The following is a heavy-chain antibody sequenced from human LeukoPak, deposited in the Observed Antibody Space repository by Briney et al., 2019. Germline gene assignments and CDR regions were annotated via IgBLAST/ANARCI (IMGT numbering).Heavy chain of an antibody. V-gene: IGHV3-21*01. J-gene: IGHJ6*02. CDR1: GFTFSSYS. Sequence: GGSLRLSCAASGFTFSSYSMNWVRQAPGKGLEWVSSISSSSSYIYYADSVKGRFTISRDNAKNSLYLQMNSLRAEDTAVYYCARDIAVAGTFMYYYGMDVWGQGTTVTVSS. D-gene: IGHD6-19*01. CDR2: ISSSSSYI. CDR3: ARDIAVAGTFMYYYGMDV.